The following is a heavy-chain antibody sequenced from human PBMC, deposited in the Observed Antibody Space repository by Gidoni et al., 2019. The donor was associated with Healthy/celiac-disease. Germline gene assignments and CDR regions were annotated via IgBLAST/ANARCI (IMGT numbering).Heavy chain of an antibody. Sequence: EVQLLESGGGLVQPGGSLRLSCAASGFTFSSYAMSWVRQAPGKGLEWVSAISGSGGSTYYADSVKGRFTISRDNSKNTLYLQMNSLRAEDTAVYYCAKDQVTMIVVPYYFDYWGQGTLVTVSS. V-gene: IGHV3-23*01. CDR3: AKDQVTMIVVPYYFDY. D-gene: IGHD3-22*01. J-gene: IGHJ4*02. CDR1: GFTFSSYA. CDR2: ISGSGGST.